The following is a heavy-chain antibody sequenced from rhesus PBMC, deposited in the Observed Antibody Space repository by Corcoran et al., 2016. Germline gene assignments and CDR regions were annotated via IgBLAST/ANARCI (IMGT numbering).Heavy chain of an antibody. D-gene: IGHD2-2*01. CDR2: IDPSDSDT. J-gene: IGHJ6*01. V-gene: IGHV5-20*01. Sequence: EVQLVQSGAEVKRPGESLKISCKTSGYSFTSYWISWVRQMPGKRLEWMGAIDPSDSDTRYNPSFQCQVTISADKSISTADLQWSRLKTSDTATYYCAKETRYVNYGYGLDSWGQGVVVTVSS. CDR1: GYSFTSYW. CDR3: AKETRYVNYGYGLDS.